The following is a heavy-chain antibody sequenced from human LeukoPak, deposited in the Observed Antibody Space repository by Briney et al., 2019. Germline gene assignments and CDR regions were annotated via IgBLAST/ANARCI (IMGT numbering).Heavy chain of an antibody. CDR3: AKEEGLYEFWSGYYPNWFDP. D-gene: IGHD3-3*01. CDR2: ISGSGGST. Sequence: GGSLRLSCAASGFTFSSYAMSWVRQAPGKGLEWVSAISGSGGSTYYADSVKGRFTISRDNSKNTLYLQMNSLRAEDTAVYYCAKEEGLYEFWSGYYPNWFDPWGQGTLVTVSS. J-gene: IGHJ5*02. CDR1: GFTFSSYA. V-gene: IGHV3-23*01.